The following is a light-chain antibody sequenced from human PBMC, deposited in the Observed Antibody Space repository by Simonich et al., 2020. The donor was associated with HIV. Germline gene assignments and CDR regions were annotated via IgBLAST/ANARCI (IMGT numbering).Light chain of an antibody. CDR3: QSADSTGTYWV. CDR2: TDN. J-gene: IGLJ3*02. V-gene: IGLV3-25*03. CDR1: ALPKQY. Sequence: SSELTQPPSVSVYPGQTARITCSGDALPKQYAYWYQQKPGQAPVVLIYTDNERPAGIPERVSGPRSGTTVTLTISGVQAEDEADDYCQSADSTGTYWVFGGGTKLTVL.